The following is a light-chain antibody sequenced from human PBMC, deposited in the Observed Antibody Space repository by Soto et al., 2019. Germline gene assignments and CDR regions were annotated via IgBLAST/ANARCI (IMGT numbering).Light chain of an antibody. V-gene: IGKV3-11*01. CDR1: QNVRSY. J-gene: IGKJ5*01. CDR3: QQRTNWPTST. CDR2: DAS. Sequence: EIVLTQSPATLSLSPGERATLSCRASQNVRSYLAWYQQKPGQAPRLLIHDASSRATGIPDRFGGSGSGTEFTLTISSLEPQDSAVDYCQQRTNWPTSTFGQGTRLEIK.